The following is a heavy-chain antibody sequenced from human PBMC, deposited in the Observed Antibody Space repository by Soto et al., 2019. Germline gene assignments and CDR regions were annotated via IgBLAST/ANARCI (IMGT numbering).Heavy chain of an antibody. Sequence: ASVKVSCKASGYTFTGYYMHWVRQAPGQGLEWMGWINPNSGGTNYAQKFQGRVTMTRDTSISTAYMELSRLRSDDTAVYYCARGRTGEAVVDAFDIWGQGTKVTVSS. D-gene: IGHD7-27*01. J-gene: IGHJ3*02. CDR2: INPNSGGT. CDR3: ARGRTGEAVVDAFDI. V-gene: IGHV1-2*02. CDR1: GYTFTGYY.